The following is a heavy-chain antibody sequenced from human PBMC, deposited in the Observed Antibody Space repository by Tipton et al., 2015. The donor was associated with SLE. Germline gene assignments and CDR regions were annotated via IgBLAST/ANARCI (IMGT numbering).Heavy chain of an antibody. CDR1: GGSFSGQW. J-gene: IGHJ4*02. CDR3: ARGPTRYYFDY. CDR2: INHTGST. Sequence: TLSLTCVVYGGSFSGQWWTWIRQPPGKGLEWIGEINHTGSTNYNPSLKSRVTISTDTSKKQFFLNLSTVTAADTAVFYCARGPTRYYFDYWGQGILVTVSS. V-gene: IGHV4-34*01.